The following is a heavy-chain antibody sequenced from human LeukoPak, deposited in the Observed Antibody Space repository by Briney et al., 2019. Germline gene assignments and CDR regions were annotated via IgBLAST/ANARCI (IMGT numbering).Heavy chain of an antibody. CDR3: ARVYYDDYYGFDL. D-gene: IGHD3-22*01. V-gene: IGHV1-2*02. Sequence: ASVKVSCKASGYTFTGYYMNWVRQAPGQGLEWMGWINPNSGGTNYAQKLQGRVTMTRDTSISTAYMELSRLRSDDTAVYYCARVYYDDYYGFDLWGQGTMLTVSS. J-gene: IGHJ3*01. CDR1: GYTFTGYY. CDR2: INPNSGGT.